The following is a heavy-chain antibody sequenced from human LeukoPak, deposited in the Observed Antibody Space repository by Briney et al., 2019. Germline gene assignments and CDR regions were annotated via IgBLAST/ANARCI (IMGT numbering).Heavy chain of an antibody. CDR3: ARDLGSYSSGWYMGFDY. CDR2: IKEDGSEK. V-gene: IGHV3-7*01. J-gene: IGHJ4*02. CDR1: GFTFSSFW. Sequence: GGSLRLSCAASGFTFSSFWMNWVRQAPGKGLEWVANIKEDGSEKYYVDSVKGRFTIPRDNAKNSLYLQMNSLRAEDTAIYYCARDLGSYSSGWYMGFDYWGQGTLVTVSS. D-gene: IGHD6-19*01.